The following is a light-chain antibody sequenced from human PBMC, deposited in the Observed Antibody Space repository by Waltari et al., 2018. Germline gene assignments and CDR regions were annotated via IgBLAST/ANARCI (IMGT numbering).Light chain of an antibody. CDR2: RAS. Sequence: EIVMTQSPATLSLSPGERATLSCRASQSVTNNLAWYQQKPGQAPRLLIYRASTRATSIPARISGRGSGTEFTLTISSLQSEDFAFYYCQQYNNWPLTFGGGTKVEIK. J-gene: IGKJ4*01. CDR1: QSVTNN. CDR3: QQYNNWPLT. V-gene: IGKV3-15*01.